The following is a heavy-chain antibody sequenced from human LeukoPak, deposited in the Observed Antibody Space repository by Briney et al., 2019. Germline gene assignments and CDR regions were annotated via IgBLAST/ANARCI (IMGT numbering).Heavy chain of an antibody. D-gene: IGHD1-26*01. CDR1: GDSLSNDNYY. Sequence: PSETLSLTCIVSGDSLSNDNYYWGWIRQPPGKGLEWIGYIYYSGSAYYNPSLKSRVTISVDTSKNQFSLKLSSVTAADTAVYYCARDRVGATRYFDFWGQGTLVTVSS. J-gene: IGHJ4*02. CDR3: ARDRVGATRYFDF. CDR2: IYYSGSA. V-gene: IGHV4-31*03.